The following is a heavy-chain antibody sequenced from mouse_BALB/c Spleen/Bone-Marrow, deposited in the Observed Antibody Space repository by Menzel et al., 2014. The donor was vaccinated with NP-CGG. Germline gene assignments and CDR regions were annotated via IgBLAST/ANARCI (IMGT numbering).Heavy chain of an antibody. J-gene: IGHJ3*01. CDR2: IDPSDSYT. Sequence: QVQLQQSGAELVKPGASVKMSCKASGYTFTSYWMHWVKQRPGQGLEWIGVIDPSDSYTSYNQKFKGKATLTVDTSSSTTYMQLSSLTSEDSAVYYCTRSRGYGNWFAYWGQGTLVTVSA. CDR1: GYTFTSYW. D-gene: IGHD2-1*01. CDR3: TRSRGYGNWFAY. V-gene: IGHV1S127*01.